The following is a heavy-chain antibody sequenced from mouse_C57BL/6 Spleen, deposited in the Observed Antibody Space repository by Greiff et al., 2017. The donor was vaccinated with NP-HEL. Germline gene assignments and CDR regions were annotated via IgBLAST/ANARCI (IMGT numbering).Heavy chain of an antibody. Sequence: EVKVEESEGGLVQPGSSMKLSCTASGFTFSDYYMAWVRQVPEKGLEWVANINYDGSSTYYLDSLKSRFIISRDNAKNILYLQMSSLKSEDTATYYCARGYDDPCWYFDVWGTGTTVTVSS. CDR2: INYDGSST. D-gene: IGHD2-12*01. CDR3: ARGYDDPCWYFDV. J-gene: IGHJ1*03. V-gene: IGHV5-16*01. CDR1: GFTFSDYY.